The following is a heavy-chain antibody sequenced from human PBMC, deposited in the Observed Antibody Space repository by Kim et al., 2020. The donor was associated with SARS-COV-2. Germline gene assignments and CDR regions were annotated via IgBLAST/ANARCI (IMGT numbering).Heavy chain of an antibody. CDR3: AREVAVVVPADTRHMDV. Sequence: SETLSLTCAVYGGSFSGYYWSWIRQPPGKGLEWIGEINHSGSTNYNPSLKSRVTISVDTSKNQFSLKLSSVTAADTAVYYCAREVAVVVPADTRHMDVWGQGTTVTVSS. CDR2: INHSGST. V-gene: IGHV4-34*01. CDR1: GGSFSGYY. D-gene: IGHD2-2*01. J-gene: IGHJ6*02.